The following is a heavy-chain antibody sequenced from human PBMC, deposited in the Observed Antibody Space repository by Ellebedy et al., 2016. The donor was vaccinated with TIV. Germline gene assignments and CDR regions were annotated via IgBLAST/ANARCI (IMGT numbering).Heavy chain of an antibody. J-gene: IGHJ4*02. CDR3: ARGGGIMITFGGVIHPAHPPDY. V-gene: IGHV1-18*01. Sequence: ASVKVSCXASGYTFTSYGISWVRQAPGQGLEWMGWISAYNGNTNYAQKLQGRVTMTTDTSTSTAYMELRSLRSDDTAVYYCARGGGIMITFGGVIHPAHPPDYWGQGTLVTVSS. CDR2: ISAYNGNT. D-gene: IGHD3-16*02. CDR1: GYTFTSYG.